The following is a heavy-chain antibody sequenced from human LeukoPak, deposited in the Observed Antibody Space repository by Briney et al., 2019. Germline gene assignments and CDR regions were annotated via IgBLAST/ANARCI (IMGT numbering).Heavy chain of an antibody. J-gene: IGHJ3*02. CDR1: GVTFSIYA. D-gene: IGHD2-2*01. V-gene: IGHV3-23*01. CDR2: IGVSGSTT. Sequence: PGGPLRLSCAAPGVTFSIYAMSWVRQGPGKGLGWVSSIGVSGSTTYYADSVNGRFTLSRDNSKNTLYLQMNSLRAEDTALYYCAKVRGSGTFAALDIWGEGAIVTVSS. CDR3: AKVRGSGTFAALDI.